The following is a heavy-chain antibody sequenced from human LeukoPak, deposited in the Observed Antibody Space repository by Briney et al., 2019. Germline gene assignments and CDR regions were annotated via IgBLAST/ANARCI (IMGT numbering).Heavy chain of an antibody. Sequence: GGSLRLSCAASGFTFSGYWMSWVRKAPGRGLKWVSGISESGAITHYADSVKGRFTISRDNSKTTVFLQMNSLRAEDTAVYYCAVSVRFERVWHYFNNWGQGTQVTVSS. CDR3: AVSVRFERVWHYFNN. D-gene: IGHD3-9*01. J-gene: IGHJ4*02. V-gene: IGHV3-23*01. CDR2: ISESGAIT. CDR1: GFTFSGYW.